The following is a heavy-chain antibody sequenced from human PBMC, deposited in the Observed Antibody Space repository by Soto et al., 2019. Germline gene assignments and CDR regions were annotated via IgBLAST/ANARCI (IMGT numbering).Heavy chain of an antibody. CDR1: GGSISSSNW. D-gene: IGHD6-13*01. Sequence: QVQLQESGPGLVKPSGTLSLTCAVSGGSISSSNWWSWVRQPPGKGLEWIGEIYHSGSTNYNPSLKSRVTISVDTSTNPFSLKLSSVTAADTAVYYCATSPYLAAAPDVWGQGTTVTVSS. J-gene: IGHJ6*02. V-gene: IGHV4-4*02. CDR3: ATSPYLAAAPDV. CDR2: IYHSGST.